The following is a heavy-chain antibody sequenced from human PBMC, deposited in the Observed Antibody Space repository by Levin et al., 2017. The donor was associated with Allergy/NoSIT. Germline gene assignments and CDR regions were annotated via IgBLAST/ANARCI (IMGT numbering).Heavy chain of an antibody. V-gene: IGHV3-13*01. Sequence: GGSLRLSCAASGFTFSRFDIHWLRQPTGKGLEWVSAIGTSDDTYYAGSVKGRFSISRDYAKNSLYLQMNSLRVEDTAVYYCARGPWFDPWGQGTLVTVSS. CDR2: IGTSDDT. J-gene: IGHJ5*02. CDR1: GFTFSRFD. CDR3: ARGPWFDP.